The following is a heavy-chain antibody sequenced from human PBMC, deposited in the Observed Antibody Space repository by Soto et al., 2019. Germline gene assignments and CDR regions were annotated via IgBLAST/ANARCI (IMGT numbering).Heavy chain of an antibody. J-gene: IGHJ4*02. V-gene: IGHV4-34*01. D-gene: IGHD5-18*01. CDR2: INHSGST. CDR1: GGSFSGYY. CDR3: ALTGYSYGPFDY. Sequence: EALSLTCAVYGGSFSGYYWSWIRQPPGKGREGIGEINHSGSTNYNPSLKSRVTISVDTSKNQFSLTLSSVTAADTAVYYCALTGYSYGPFDYWGQGTLVTVSS.